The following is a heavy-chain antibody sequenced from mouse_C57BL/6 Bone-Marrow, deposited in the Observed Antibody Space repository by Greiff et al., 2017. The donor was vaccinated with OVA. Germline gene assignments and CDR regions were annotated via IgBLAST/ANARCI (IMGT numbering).Heavy chain of an antibody. CDR2: INPGSGGT. D-gene: IGHD2-2*01. J-gene: IGHJ3*01. CDR1: GYAFTNYF. CDR3: ARDLLWLRRGFAY. Sequence: VQLVESGAELVRPGTSVKVSCKASGYAFTNYFIEWVKQRPGQGLEWIGVINPGSGGTNYNEKFKGQATLTADKSSSTAYMQLSSLTSEDSAVYCCARDLLWLRRGFAYWGQGTLVTVSA. V-gene: IGHV1-54*01.